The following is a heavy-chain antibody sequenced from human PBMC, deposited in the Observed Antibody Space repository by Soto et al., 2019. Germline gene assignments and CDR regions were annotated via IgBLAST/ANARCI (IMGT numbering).Heavy chain of an antibody. CDR1: GGSISSDDYY. CDR2: IYYTGNT. D-gene: IGHD3-16*02. V-gene: IGHV4-30-4*01. Sequence: QVQLQESGPGRVKPSQTLSLTCTVSGGSISSDDYYWTWIRQPPGKGLEWIGYIYYTGNTFYNPSLKSRLTISIDTSNNKFSLKLSSVTAADTAVYYCAREALEDDAFNIWGQGTMVTVSS. J-gene: IGHJ3*02. CDR3: AREALEDDAFNI.